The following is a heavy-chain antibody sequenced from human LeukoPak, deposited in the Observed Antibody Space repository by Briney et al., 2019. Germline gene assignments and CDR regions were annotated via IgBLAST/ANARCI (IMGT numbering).Heavy chain of an antibody. D-gene: IGHD2-2*01. CDR2: IRSKAYGGTT. J-gene: IGHJ3*02. CDR1: GFTFGDYA. CDR3: TRGPSIVVVPAAMVSDAFDI. V-gene: IGHV3-49*04. Sequence: GGSLRLSCTASGFTFGDYAMSWVRQAPGKGQEWVGFIRSKAYGGTTEYAASVKGRLTISRDDSKSIAYLQMNSLKTEDTAVYYCTRGPSIVVVPAAMVSDAFDIWGQGTMVTVSS.